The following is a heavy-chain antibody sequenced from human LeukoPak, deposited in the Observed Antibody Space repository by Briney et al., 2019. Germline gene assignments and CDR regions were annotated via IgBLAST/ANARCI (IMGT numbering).Heavy chain of an antibody. CDR1: GGTFSSYA. V-gene: IGHV1-69*13. CDR2: IIPIFGTA. CDR3: AREYYDILTGYKFVP. J-gene: IGHJ5*02. D-gene: IGHD3-9*01. Sequence: SVKVSCKASGGTFSSYAISWVRQAPGQGLEWMGGIIPIFGTANYAQKFQGRVTITADESTSTAYMELSSLRSEDTAVYYCAREYYDILTGYKFVPWGQGTPVTVSS.